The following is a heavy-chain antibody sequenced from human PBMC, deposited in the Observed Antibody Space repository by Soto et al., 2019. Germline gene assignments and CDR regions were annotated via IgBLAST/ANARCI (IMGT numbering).Heavy chain of an antibody. CDR1: SYTFTNYG. V-gene: IGHV1-18*01. D-gene: IGHD6-19*01. CDR2: ISAYNGNT. J-gene: IGHJ4*02. Sequence: AASVKVSCKASSYTFTNYGISWVRQAPGQGLEWMGWISAYNGNTNYAQNLQGRVTMTTDTSTSTAYMELGSLISDDTAVYYCARDHDQAGTGREFDYWGQGTPVTVSS. CDR3: ARDHDQAGTGREFDY.